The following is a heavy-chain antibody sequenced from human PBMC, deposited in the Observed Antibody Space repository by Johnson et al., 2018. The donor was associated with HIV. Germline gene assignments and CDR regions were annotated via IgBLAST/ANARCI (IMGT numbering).Heavy chain of an antibody. CDR3: ARERNMIVVDDDAFDI. CDR1: GFTFSSYA. V-gene: IGHV3-30-3*01. Sequence: QVQLVESGGGVVQPGRSLRLSCAASGFTFSSYAMHWVRQAPGKGLERVAVISYDGSNKYYADSVNGRFTISRDNSKNTRYLQMNSLRAEDTAVYYCARERNMIVVDDDAFDIWGQGTMVTVSS. CDR2: ISYDGSNK. D-gene: IGHD3-22*01. J-gene: IGHJ3*02.